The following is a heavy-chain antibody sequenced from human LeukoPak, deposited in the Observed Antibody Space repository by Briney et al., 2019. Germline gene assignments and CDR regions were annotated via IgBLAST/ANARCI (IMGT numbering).Heavy chain of an antibody. CDR2: IYTSGST. Sequence: PSETLSLTCTVSGGSISSSSYYWGWIRQPPGKGLEWIGRIYTSGSTNYNPSLKSRVTMSVDTSKNQFSLKLSSVTAADTAVYYCAREYHHANWFDPWGQGTLVTVSS. CDR3: AREYHHANWFDP. J-gene: IGHJ5*02. D-gene: IGHD2-2*01. CDR1: GGSISSSSYY. V-gene: IGHV4-39*07.